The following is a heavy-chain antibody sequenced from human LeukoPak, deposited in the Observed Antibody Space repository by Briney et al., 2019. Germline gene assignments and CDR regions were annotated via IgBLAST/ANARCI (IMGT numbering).Heavy chain of an antibody. D-gene: IGHD3-10*01. V-gene: IGHV4-34*01. J-gene: IGHJ6*02. CDR3: ARGGHYYGSGRWGYYYYGMDV. CDR2: INHSGST. CDR1: GGSFSGYY. Sequence: PSETLSLTCAVYGGSFSGYYWSWIRQPPGKGLEWIGEINHSGSTNYNPSLKSRVTILVDTSKNQFSLKLSSVTAADTAVYYCARGGHYYGSGRWGYYYYGMDVWGQGTTVTVSS.